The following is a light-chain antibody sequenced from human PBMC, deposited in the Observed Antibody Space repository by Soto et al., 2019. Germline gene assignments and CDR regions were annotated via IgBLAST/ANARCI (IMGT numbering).Light chain of an antibody. J-gene: IGKJ1*01. V-gene: IGKV1-39*01. Sequence: DIPMTQSPSSLSASVGDRVTITCRASQSISSYLNWYQQKPGKAPKLLIYAASSLQSGVPSRFSGSESGTDVTLTISSLQPEDCVTYYCQQSYSTPRTFGQGTKVDIK. CDR2: AAS. CDR3: QQSYSTPRT. CDR1: QSISSY.